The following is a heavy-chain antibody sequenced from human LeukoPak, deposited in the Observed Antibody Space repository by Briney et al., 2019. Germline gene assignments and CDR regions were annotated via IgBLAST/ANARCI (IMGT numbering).Heavy chain of an antibody. CDR1: GGSISSSSYY. CDR2: IYYSGST. D-gene: IGHD4-17*01. CDR3: ARRVYGDHYFDY. V-gene: IGHV4-39*01. J-gene: IGHJ4*02. Sequence: PSETLSLTCTVSGGSISSSSYYWGWIRQPPGKGLEWIGSIYYSGSTYYNPSLKSRVTIPVDTSKNQFSLKLSSVTAADTAVYYCARRVYGDHYFDYWGQGTLVTVSS.